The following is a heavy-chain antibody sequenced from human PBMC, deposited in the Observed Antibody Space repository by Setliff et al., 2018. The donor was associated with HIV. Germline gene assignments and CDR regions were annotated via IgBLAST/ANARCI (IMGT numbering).Heavy chain of an antibody. V-gene: IGHV4-4*08. CDR1: GGSISGFH. Sequence: SETLSLTCTVSGGSISGFHWSWIRQSPGKGLEWIGYIYTGGSTNYNPSLKSRVTISVDTSKSQFSLKLNSVTAADTAVYYCARELGASPHDVFDIWGQGTTVTVSS. D-gene: IGHD3-16*01. J-gene: IGHJ3*02. CDR3: ARELGASPHDVFDI. CDR2: IYTGGST.